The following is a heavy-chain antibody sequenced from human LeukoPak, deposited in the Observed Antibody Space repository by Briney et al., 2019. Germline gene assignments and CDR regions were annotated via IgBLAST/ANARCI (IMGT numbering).Heavy chain of an antibody. CDR1: GGTFSSYA. V-gene: IGHV1-69*13. Sequence: SVKVSCKASGGTFSSYAISWVRQAPGQGLEWMGGIIPIFGTANYAQKSQGRVTITADESTSTAYMELSSLRSEDTAVYYCARVGEDSGGREWGAFDIWGQGTMVTVSS. J-gene: IGHJ3*02. CDR2: IIPIFGTA. D-gene: IGHD2-15*01. CDR3: ARVGEDSGGREWGAFDI.